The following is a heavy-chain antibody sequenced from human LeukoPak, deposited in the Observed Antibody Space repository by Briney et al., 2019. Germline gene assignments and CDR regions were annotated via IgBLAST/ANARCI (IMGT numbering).Heavy chain of an antibody. J-gene: IGHJ4*02. Sequence: PSETLSLTCTVSGYSISSGYYWGWIRQPPGKGLEWIGSIYHSGSTYYNPSLKSRVTISVDTSKNQFSLKLSSVTAADTAVYYCARVDIVVINGMDYWGQGTLVTVSS. CDR2: IYHSGST. V-gene: IGHV4-38-2*02. CDR3: ARVDIVVINGMDY. D-gene: IGHD2-15*01. CDR1: GYSISSGYY.